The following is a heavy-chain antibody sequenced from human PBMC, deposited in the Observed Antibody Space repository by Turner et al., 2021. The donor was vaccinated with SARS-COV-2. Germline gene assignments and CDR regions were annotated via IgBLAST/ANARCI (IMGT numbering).Heavy chain of an antibody. D-gene: IGHD3-3*01. CDR2: SSGSGGRK. CDR1: GFTFSSYA. CDR3: AKIGDYDFWSGYDRVDLRHMDV. Sequence: EVQLLESGGGLVQPGGSLRLSCAASGFTFSSYAMSWVRQAPGKGLGWVPASSGSGGRKNNAGSVKGRFTISRDKSKNTLCLQMNGLRAEDTAVYYCAKIGDYDFWSGYDRVDLRHMDVWGKGTTVTVSS. V-gene: IGHV3-23*01. J-gene: IGHJ6*03.